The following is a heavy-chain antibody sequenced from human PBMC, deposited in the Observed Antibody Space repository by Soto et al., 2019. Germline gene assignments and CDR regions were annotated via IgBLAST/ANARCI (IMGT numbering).Heavy chain of an antibody. V-gene: IGHV1-69*13. D-gene: IGHD5-18*01. CDR3: ARDRGYSSPMDV. CDR2: IIPIFGTA. Sequence: ASVKVSCKASGGTFSSYAISWVRQAPGQGLEWMGGIIPIFGTANYAQKFQGRVTITADESTSTAYMELSSLRSEDTAVYYCARDRGYSSPMDVWGQGTTVTVSS. CDR1: GGTFSSYA. J-gene: IGHJ6*02.